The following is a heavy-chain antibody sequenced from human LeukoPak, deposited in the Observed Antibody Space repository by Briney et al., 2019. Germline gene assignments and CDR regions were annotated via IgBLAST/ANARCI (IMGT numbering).Heavy chain of an antibody. V-gene: IGHV4-34*01. CDR3: ARNAYYDYVWGSYRQNWYFDL. J-gene: IGHJ2*01. CDR1: GGSFSGYY. D-gene: IGHD3-16*02. CDR2: SNHSGST. Sequence: SETLSLTCAVYGGSFSGYYWTWIRQPPGKGLEWIGESNHSGSTNYNPSLKSRVTISVDTSKNQFSLKLSSVTAADTAVYYCARNAYYDYVWGSYRQNWYFDLWGRGTLVTVSS.